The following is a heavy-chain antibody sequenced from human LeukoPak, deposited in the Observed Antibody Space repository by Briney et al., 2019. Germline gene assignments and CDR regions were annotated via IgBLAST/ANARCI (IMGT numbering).Heavy chain of an antibody. D-gene: IGHD5-24*01. CDR2: INHSGST. CDR3: ARSGYSGYFDY. Sequence: SETLSLTCAVYGGSFSGYYWSWIRQPPGKGLEWIGEINHSGSTNYNPSLQSRVTISVDTSNNQFSLKLSSVTAADTAVYYCARSGYSGYFDYWVQGTLASVSS. J-gene: IGHJ4*02. V-gene: IGHV4-34*01. CDR1: GGSFSGYY.